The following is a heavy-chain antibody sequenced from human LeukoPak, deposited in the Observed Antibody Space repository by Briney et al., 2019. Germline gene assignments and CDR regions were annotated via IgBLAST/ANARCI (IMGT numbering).Heavy chain of an antibody. V-gene: IGHV4-59*01. J-gene: IGHJ4*02. Sequence: SETLSLTCGVSGGSISSYYWSWIRQPPGKGLEWIGYIYYSGSTNYNPSLKRRVTISVDTSKNQFSLKLSSVTAADTAVYYCARKEIYMYYFDYWGQGTLVTVSS. CDR1: GGSISSYY. CDR3: ARKEIYMYYFDY. CDR2: IYYSGST. D-gene: IGHD5-24*01.